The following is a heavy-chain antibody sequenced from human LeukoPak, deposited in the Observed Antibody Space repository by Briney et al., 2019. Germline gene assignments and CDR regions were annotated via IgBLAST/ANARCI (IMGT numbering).Heavy chain of an antibody. D-gene: IGHD3/OR15-3a*01. CDR3: AKVGLQSYYFGY. J-gene: IGHJ4*02. Sequence: GGSLRLSCAASGFTFSSHTMNWVRQAPGKGLEWVSAISGSGGSTYYADSVKGRFTISRDNSKNTLYLQMNSLRAEDTAVYYCAKVGLQSYYFGYWGQGTLVTVSS. CDR1: GFTFSSHT. V-gene: IGHV3-23*01. CDR2: ISGSGGST.